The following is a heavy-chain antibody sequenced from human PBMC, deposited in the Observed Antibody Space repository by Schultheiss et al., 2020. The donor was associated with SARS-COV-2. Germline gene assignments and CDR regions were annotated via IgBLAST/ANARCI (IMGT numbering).Heavy chain of an antibody. CDR2: ISYDGSNK. Sequence: GGSLRLSCAASGFTFSSYAMHWVRQAPGKGLEWVAVISYDGSNKYYADSVKGRFTISRDNSKNTLYLQMNSLRAEDTAVYYCASDWGIAVAVHAFDIWGQGTMVTVSS. J-gene: IGHJ3*02. D-gene: IGHD6-19*01. V-gene: IGHV3-30-3*01. CDR1: GFTFSSYA. CDR3: ASDWGIAVAVHAFDI.